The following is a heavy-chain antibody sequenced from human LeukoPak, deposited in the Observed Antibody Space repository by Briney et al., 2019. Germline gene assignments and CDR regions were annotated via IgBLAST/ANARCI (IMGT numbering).Heavy chain of an antibody. CDR3: AKVLPSSASSDY. Sequence: PGGSLRLSCVASGFTVSNKYMSWVRQAPGKGLEWVSVLYNAGSTYYADSAKGRFTISRDNSKNTLYLQMNSLRAEDTAVYYCAKVLPSSASSDYWGQGTLVTVSS. V-gene: IGHV3-53*01. CDR1: GFTVSNKY. D-gene: IGHD6-19*01. J-gene: IGHJ4*02. CDR2: LYNAGST.